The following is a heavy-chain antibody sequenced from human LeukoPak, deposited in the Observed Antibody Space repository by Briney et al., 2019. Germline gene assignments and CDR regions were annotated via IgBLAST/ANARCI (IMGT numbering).Heavy chain of an antibody. D-gene: IGHD6-19*01. V-gene: IGHV3-48*03. J-gene: IGHJ4*02. Sequence: GGSLRLSCAASGFTFSSYEMNWGRQAPGKGLERVPYISSSGSTIYYADSVKGRFTISRDNAKNTMYLQMNSLTAEDTAVYFCALSVSGTLINWGQGTLVTVSS. CDR1: GFTFSSYE. CDR3: ALSVSGTLIN. CDR2: ISSSGSTI.